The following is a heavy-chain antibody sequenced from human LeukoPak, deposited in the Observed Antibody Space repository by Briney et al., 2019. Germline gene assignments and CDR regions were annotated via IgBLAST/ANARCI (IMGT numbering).Heavy chain of an antibody. CDR2: IKQDGSEK. J-gene: IGHJ6*04. CDR1: GFTFSSYW. V-gene: IGHV3-7*01. D-gene: IGHD3-16*01. CDR3: ARGLYESDV. Sequence: TGGSLRLSCAASGFTFSSYWMSWVRQAPGKGLEWVVNIKQDGSEKYYVDSVKGRFTIARDNAKNSMYLKMNSQRATDVAMYYCARGLYESDVWGKGTTVTISS.